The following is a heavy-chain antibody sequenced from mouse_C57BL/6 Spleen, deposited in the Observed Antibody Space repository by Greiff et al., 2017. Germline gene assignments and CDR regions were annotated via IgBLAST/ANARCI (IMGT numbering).Heavy chain of an antibody. V-gene: IGHV5-4*03. Sequence: EVKLVESGGGLVKPGGSLKLSCAASGFTFSSYAMSWVRQTPEKRLEWVATISDGGSYTYYPDNVKGRFTISRDNAKNNLYLQMSHLKSEDTAMYYGARYGSTLDYWGQGTTLTVSS. CDR3: ARYGSTLDY. J-gene: IGHJ2*01. D-gene: IGHD1-1*01. CDR1: GFTFSSYA. CDR2: ISDGGSYT.